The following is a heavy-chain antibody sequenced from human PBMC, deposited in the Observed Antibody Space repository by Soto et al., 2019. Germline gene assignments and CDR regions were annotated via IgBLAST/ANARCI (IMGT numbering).Heavy chain of an antibody. CDR3: ARDPTKIWFGELYYYGMDV. J-gene: IGHJ6*02. CDR1: GYTFTGYY. Sequence: WASVKVSCKASGYTFTGYYMHWVRQAPGQGLEWMGWINPNSGGTNYAQKFQGRVTMTRDTSISTAYMELSRLRSDDTAVYYCARDPTKIWFGELYYYGMDVWGQGTTVTVSS. CDR2: INPNSGGT. V-gene: IGHV1-2*02. D-gene: IGHD3-10*01.